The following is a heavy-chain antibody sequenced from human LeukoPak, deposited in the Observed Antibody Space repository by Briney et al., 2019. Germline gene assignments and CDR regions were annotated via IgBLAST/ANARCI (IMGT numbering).Heavy chain of an antibody. CDR1: GFTLSGYS. D-gene: IGHD2-2*01. CDR3: ARDLKTAMDYFDY. CDR2: ISYDGSKK. J-gene: IGHJ4*02. Sequence: GWSLRLSCAASGFTLSGYSMNWVRQAPGKGLEWVAIISYDGSKKYYADSVKGRFTISRDNSKNTLFLQMNSLRPEDTAVYYCARDLKTAMDYFDYWGQGALVTVSS. V-gene: IGHV3-30*03.